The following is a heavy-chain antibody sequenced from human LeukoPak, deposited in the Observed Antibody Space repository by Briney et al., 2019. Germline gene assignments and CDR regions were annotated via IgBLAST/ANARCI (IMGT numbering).Heavy chain of an antibody. CDR1: GFTFSSYA. CDR2: ISGSGGST. J-gene: IGHJ4*02. CDR3: AKDQGFGVSNYSDY. Sequence: GGSLRLSCAASGFTFSSYAMSWVRQAPGKGLEWVSAISGSGGSTYYADSVKGRFTISRDNSKNTLYLQMNSLRAEDTAVYYCAKDQGFGVSNYSDYWGQGTLVTVSS. V-gene: IGHV3-23*01. D-gene: IGHD3-10*01.